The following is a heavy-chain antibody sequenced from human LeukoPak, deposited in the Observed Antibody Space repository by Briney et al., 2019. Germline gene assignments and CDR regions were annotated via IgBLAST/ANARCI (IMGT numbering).Heavy chain of an antibody. CDR1: GFTFSSYG. CDR3: AKGGDSRGVGTYYYMDV. D-gene: IGHD6-13*01. Sequence: GGSLRLSCAASGFTFSSYGMSWVRQAPGKGLEWVSAISGSGGSTYYADSVKGRFTISRDNSKNTLYLQMNSLRAEDTAVYYCAKGGDSRGVGTYYYMDVWGKGTTVTISS. J-gene: IGHJ6*03. V-gene: IGHV3-23*01. CDR2: ISGSGGST.